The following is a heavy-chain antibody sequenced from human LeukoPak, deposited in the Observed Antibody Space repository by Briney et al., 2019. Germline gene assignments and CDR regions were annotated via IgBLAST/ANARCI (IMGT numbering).Heavy chain of an antibody. D-gene: IGHD3-22*01. CDR2: IYYSGST. V-gene: IGHV4-59*01. J-gene: IGHJ3*02. Sequence: PSETLSLTCTVSGGSISSYYWSWIRQPPGKGLEWIGYIYYSGSTNYNPSLKSRVTISVDTSKNQFSLKLSSVTAADTAVYYCARDPYYDSSGYVAAAFDIWGQGTMVTVPS. CDR3: ARDPYYDSSGYVAAAFDI. CDR1: GGSISSYY.